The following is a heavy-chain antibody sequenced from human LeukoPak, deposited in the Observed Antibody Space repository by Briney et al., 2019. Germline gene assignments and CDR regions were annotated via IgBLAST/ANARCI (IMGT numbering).Heavy chain of an antibody. Sequence: SETLSLTCTVSGGSISSYYWSWIGQPPGKGLELIGTIYYSGSTKNNPSLQSRVTISVDTSKNQFSLELTSLTAADTAVYYCAREVAGIQLFDYWGQGTLVTVSS. CDR2: IYYSGST. CDR3: AREVAGIQLFDY. V-gene: IGHV4-59*01. CDR1: GGSISSYY. J-gene: IGHJ4*02. D-gene: IGHD5-18*01.